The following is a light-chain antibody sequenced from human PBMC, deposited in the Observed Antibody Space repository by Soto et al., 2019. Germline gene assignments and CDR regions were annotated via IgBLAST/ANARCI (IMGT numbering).Light chain of an antibody. V-gene: IGLV4-60*02. CDR2: LEGSGSY. J-gene: IGLJ2*01. CDR3: ETWDSNILE. CDR1: SGHSSYI. Sequence: QSVLTQSSSASASLGSSVKLTCTLSSGHSSYIIAWHQQQPGKAPRYLMKLEGSGSYNKGSGVPDRFSGSSSGADRYLTISNLQFEDEADYYCETWDSNILEFGRGTKLTVL.